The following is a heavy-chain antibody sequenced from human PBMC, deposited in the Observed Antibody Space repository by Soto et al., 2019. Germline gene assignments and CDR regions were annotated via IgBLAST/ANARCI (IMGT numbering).Heavy chain of an antibody. D-gene: IGHD3-3*01. CDR3: ASGRKAGVITSFDY. CDR2: ISSSSSYI. Sequence: GSLRLSCAASGFTFSSYSMNWVRQAPGKGLEWVSSISSSSSYIYYADSVKGRFTISRDNAKNSLYLQMNSLRAEDTAVYYCASGRKAGVITSFDYWGQGTLVTVSS. J-gene: IGHJ4*02. CDR1: GFTFSSYS. V-gene: IGHV3-21*01.